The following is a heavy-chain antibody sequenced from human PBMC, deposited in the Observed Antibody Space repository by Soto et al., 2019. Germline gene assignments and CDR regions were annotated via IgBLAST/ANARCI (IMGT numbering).Heavy chain of an antibody. CDR1: GFTFSNYA. CDR3: ARERRGGNSGYYLDY. CDR2: ISSDGNNK. Sequence: QVQLVESGGGVVQPGRSLRLSCAASGFTFSNYAMHWVRQAPGKGLEWVTVISSDGNNKYYADSVKGRFTISRDNSKNTLYLQVISLRAEDTAVYYCARERRGGNSGYYLDYWGQGTLVTVS. V-gene: IGHV3-30-3*01. D-gene: IGHD2-21*02. J-gene: IGHJ4*02.